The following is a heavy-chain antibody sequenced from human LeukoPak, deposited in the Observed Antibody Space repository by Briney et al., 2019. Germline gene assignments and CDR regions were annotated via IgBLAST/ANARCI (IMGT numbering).Heavy chain of an antibody. V-gene: IGHV4-61*01. CDR3: ARDPYSGYDLNWYFDL. D-gene: IGHD5-12*01. J-gene: IGHJ2*01. Sequence: SETLSHTCTVSGGSVSSGSYYWSWIRQPPGKGLEWIGYIYYSGSTNYNPSLKSRVTISVDTSKNQFSLKLSSVTAADTAVYYCARDPYSGYDLNWYFDLWGRGTLVTVSS. CDR2: IYYSGST. CDR1: GGSVSSGSYY.